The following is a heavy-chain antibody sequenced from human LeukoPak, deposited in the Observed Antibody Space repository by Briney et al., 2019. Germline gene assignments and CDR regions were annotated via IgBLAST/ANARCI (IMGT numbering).Heavy chain of an antibody. J-gene: IGHJ5*02. Sequence: GESLKISCKGSGYSFTSYWIGWVRQMPGKGLEWMGIIYPGDSDTRYSPSFQGQVAISADKSISTAYLHWSSLKASDTAMYYCARDKYSSGWSFDPWGQGTLVTVSS. V-gene: IGHV5-51*01. D-gene: IGHD6-19*01. CDR3: ARDKYSSGWSFDP. CDR2: IYPGDSDT. CDR1: GYSFTSYW.